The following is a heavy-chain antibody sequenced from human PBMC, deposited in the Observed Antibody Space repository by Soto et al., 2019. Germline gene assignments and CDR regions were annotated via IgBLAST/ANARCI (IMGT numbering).Heavy chain of an antibody. Sequence: PGGSLRLSCTASGFTFGDYAMSWFRQAPGKGLEWVGFIRSKAYGGTTEYAAPVKGRFTISRDDSKSIAYLQMNSLKTEDTAVYYCTSTFIAARLQYYYYGMDVWGQGTTVTVSS. D-gene: IGHD6-6*01. CDR3: TSTFIAARLQYYYYGMDV. V-gene: IGHV3-49*03. CDR2: IRSKAYGGTT. J-gene: IGHJ6*02. CDR1: GFTFGDYA.